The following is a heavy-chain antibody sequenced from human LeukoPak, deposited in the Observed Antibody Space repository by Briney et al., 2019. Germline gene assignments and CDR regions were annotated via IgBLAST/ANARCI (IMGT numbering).Heavy chain of an antibody. J-gene: IGHJ3*02. CDR1: GYTFTNYW. V-gene: IGHV5-51*01. D-gene: IGHD1-26*01. Sequence: GESLKISCKGSGYTFTNYWLGWVRQMPGKGLEWMGIIYPGDSDTRYSPSLQGQVTISADKSISTAYLQWSSLKASDTAIYYCARPGIGSGSYGAFDIWGQGTLVTVSS. CDR2: IYPGDSDT. CDR3: ARPGIGSGSYGAFDI.